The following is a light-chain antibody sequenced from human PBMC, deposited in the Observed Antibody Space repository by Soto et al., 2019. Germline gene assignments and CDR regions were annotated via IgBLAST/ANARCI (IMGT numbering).Light chain of an antibody. CDR3: ATWDGSLPGEV. Sequence: QSVLTQSPSVSAAPGQKVTISCSGSSSNIGNNHVSWYQQLPGTAPKLLIYDNNKRPSGIPDRFSGSKSGTSGTLDITGLQTGDEADYYYATWDGSLPGEVFGGGTKLTVL. CDR2: DNN. CDR1: SSNIGNNH. V-gene: IGLV1-51*01. J-gene: IGLJ2*01.